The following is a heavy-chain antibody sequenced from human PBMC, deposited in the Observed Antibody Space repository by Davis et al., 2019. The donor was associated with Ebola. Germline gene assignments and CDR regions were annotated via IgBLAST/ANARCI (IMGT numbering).Heavy chain of an antibody. CDR2: ISGSGGST. CDR1: VITFSSYA. V-gene: IGHV3-23*01. D-gene: IGHD3-10*01. J-gene: IGHJ4*02. CDR3: ARDPRDVFAPNFDY. Sequence: GGSLRLSCTDSVITFSSYAMTWVRQAPGKGLEWVSAISGSGGSTYYADSVKGRFTISRDNAKNSLYLQMNSLRAEDTAVYYCARDPRDVFAPNFDYWGQGTLVTVSS.